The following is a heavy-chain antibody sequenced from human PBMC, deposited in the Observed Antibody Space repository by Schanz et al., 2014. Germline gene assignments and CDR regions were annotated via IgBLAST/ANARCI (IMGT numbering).Heavy chain of an antibody. CDR3: ARKTDSSGTGDY. CDR2: ISYDEATK. D-gene: IGHD6-19*01. CDR1: GFTFSNYA. Sequence: QVQLVESGGGVVQPGGSLRLSCAASGAASGFTFSNYAMHWVRQSPGKGLEWVAVISYDEATKHYADSVRGRFTISRDNSKNTLYLQMNSLRAEDTAVYYCARKTDSSGTGDYWGQGTLVTVSS. J-gene: IGHJ4*02. V-gene: IGHV3-30*14.